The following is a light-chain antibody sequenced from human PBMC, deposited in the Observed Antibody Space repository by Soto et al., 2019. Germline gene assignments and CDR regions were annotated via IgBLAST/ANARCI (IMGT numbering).Light chain of an antibody. Sequence: EIVLTQSPGTLSLSPRERATLSCRASQPVSTRDLAWYQQKPGQAPRLLIYGASSRATGIPDRLSGSGSVTDFTLTINRLEPEDFAVYYCQQYSDFPYTFGQVTMLEVK. CDR1: QPVSTRD. CDR2: GAS. J-gene: IGKJ2*01. V-gene: IGKV3-20*01. CDR3: QQYSDFPYT.